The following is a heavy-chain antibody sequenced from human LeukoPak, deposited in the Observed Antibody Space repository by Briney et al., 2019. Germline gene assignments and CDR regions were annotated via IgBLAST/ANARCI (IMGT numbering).Heavy chain of an antibody. Sequence: SETLSLTCTVSGGSISSYYWSWIRQPPGKGLEWIGYIYYSGSTNYNPSLKSRVTISVDTSKNQFSLKLSSVTAADTAVYYCARSRDGYNELDYWGQGTLVTVSS. J-gene: IGHJ4*02. CDR2: IYYSGST. CDR1: GGSISSYY. V-gene: IGHV4-59*01. CDR3: ARSRDGYNELDY. D-gene: IGHD5-24*01.